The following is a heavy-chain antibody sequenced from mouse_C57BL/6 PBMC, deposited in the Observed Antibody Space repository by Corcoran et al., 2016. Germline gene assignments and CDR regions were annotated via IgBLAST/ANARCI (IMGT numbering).Heavy chain of an antibody. CDR3: ARSNYEVYFDY. CDR2: IYPGSGNT. Sequence: QVQLKQSGAELVRPGASVKLSCKASGYTFTDYYINWVKQRPGQGLEWIARIYPGSGNTYYNEKFKGKATLTAEKSSSTAYMQLSSLTSEDSAVYFCARSNYEVYFDYWGQGTTLTVSS. J-gene: IGHJ2*01. V-gene: IGHV1-76*01. D-gene: IGHD2-5*01. CDR1: GYTFTDYY.